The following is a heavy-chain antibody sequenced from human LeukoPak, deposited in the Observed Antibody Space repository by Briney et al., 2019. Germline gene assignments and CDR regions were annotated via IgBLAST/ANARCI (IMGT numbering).Heavy chain of an antibody. CDR3: ARGVTVTTDF. CDR1: GFFFSNYD. Sequence: AGGSLRLSCVASGFFFSNYDMNWVRQAPGKGLEWVSGLSSSGGSTFYADSVKGRFTIPRDNSKNTVYLQMNSLRGEDTAIYYCARGVTVTTDFWGQGTLVTVSS. V-gene: IGHV3-23*01. CDR2: LSSSGGST. J-gene: IGHJ4*02. D-gene: IGHD4-17*01.